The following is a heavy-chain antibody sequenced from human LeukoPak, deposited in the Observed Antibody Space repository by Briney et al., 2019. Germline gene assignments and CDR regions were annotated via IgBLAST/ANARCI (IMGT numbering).Heavy chain of an antibody. CDR1: GFTVSSNY. Sequence: GGSLRLSCAASGFTVSSNYMSWVRQAPGKGLEWVSVIYSGGSTYYADSVKGRFTISRDNSKNTLYLQMNSLRAEDTAVYYCARDSKAAPGWFDPWGQGTLVTVSS. V-gene: IGHV3-53*01. CDR3: ARDSKAAPGWFDP. D-gene: IGHD6-6*01. CDR2: IYSGGST. J-gene: IGHJ5*02.